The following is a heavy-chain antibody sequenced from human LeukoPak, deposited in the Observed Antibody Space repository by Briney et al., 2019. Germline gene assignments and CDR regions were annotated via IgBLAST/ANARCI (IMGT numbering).Heavy chain of an antibody. CDR3: ARHYDSSGYWYYFDY. CDR2: IYYSGST. V-gene: IGHV4-59*08. J-gene: IGHJ4*02. D-gene: IGHD3-22*01. CDR1: GGSISSYC. Sequence: SETLSLTCTVSGGSISSYCWSWIRQPPGKGLEWIGYIYYSGSTNYNPSLKSRVTISVDTSKNQLSLKLSSVTVADTAVYYCARHYDSSGYWYYFDYWGQGTLVTVSS.